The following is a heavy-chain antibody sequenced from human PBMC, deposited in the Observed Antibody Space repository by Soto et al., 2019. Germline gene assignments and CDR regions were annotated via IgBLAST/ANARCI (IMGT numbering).Heavy chain of an antibody. Sequence: SETLSLTCTVSGGSITDYYWSWIRQPPGKGLEWIAYIYYSGSTNYNPSLKSRITISIDTSKRQFSLNLSSVTAADTAVYYCARRVGATDYFDYWGQGILVTVSS. V-gene: IGHV4-59*01. CDR3: ARRVGATDYFDY. J-gene: IGHJ4*02. CDR2: IYYSGST. CDR1: GGSITDYY. D-gene: IGHD1-26*01.